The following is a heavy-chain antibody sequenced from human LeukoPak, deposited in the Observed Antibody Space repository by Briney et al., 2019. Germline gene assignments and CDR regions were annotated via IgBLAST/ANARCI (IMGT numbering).Heavy chain of an antibody. J-gene: IGHJ5*02. V-gene: IGHV4-59*01. Sequence: PSETLSLTCTVSGGSISSYYWSWIRQPPGKGLEWIGYIYYSGSTNYNPSLKSRVTISVDTSKNQFSLKLSSVTAADTAVYYCARGYTPNWFDPWGQGTLVTVSS. CDR3: ARGYTPNWFDP. D-gene: IGHD5-18*01. CDR2: IYYSGST. CDR1: GGSISSYY.